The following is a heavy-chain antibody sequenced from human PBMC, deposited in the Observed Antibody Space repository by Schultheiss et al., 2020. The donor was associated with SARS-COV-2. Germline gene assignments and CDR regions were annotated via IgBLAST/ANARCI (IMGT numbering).Heavy chain of an antibody. Sequence: GGSLRLSCAASGFTFSSYGMHWVRQAPVKGLEWVAVIWYDGGNKYYADSVKGRFTISRDNSKNTLYLQMNSLRAEDTAVYYCARGRGYYTDFDYWGQGTLVTVSS. D-gene: IGHD3-3*01. CDR2: IWYDGGNK. CDR1: GFTFSSYG. J-gene: IGHJ4*02. V-gene: IGHV3-33*01. CDR3: ARGRGYYTDFDY.